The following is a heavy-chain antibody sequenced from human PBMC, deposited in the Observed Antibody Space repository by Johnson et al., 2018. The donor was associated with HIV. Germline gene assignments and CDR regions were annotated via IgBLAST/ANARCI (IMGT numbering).Heavy chain of an antibody. CDR3: AKDILPYYYGSGSYYGDAFDM. Sequence: VQLVESGGGVVQPGGSLRLSCAASGFTFSSYGMYWVRQAPGKGLEWVPLISWDGGSTYYADSMKGRFTISRDNSKNSLYLQMNSLRDEDTALYSCAKDILPYYYGSGSYYGDAFDMWGQGTMVTVSS. V-gene: IGHV3-43D*03. CDR2: ISWDGGST. D-gene: IGHD3-10*01. CDR1: GFTFSSYG. J-gene: IGHJ3*02.